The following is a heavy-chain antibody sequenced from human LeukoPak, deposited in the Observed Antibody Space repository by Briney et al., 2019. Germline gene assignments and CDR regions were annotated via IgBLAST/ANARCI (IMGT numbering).Heavy chain of an antibody. CDR3: ASSWSAAATPLFDY. CDR1: GYSISSGYY. D-gene: IGHD2-15*01. CDR2: IYHSGST. J-gene: IGHJ4*02. Sequence: PSETLSLTCTVAGYSISSGYYWGWIRQPPGKGLEWIGSIYHSGSTYYNPSLKSRVTISVDTSKNQFSLKLSSVTAADTAVYYCASSWSAAATPLFDYWGQGTLVTVSS. V-gene: IGHV4-38-2*02.